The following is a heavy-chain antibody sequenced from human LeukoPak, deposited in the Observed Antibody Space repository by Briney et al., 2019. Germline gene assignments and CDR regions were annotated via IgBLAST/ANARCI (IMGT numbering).Heavy chain of an antibody. CDR3: STELRWELPPLDY. V-gene: IGHV3-15*01. CDR2: IKSKTDGGTT. D-gene: IGHD1-26*01. Sequence: GGSLRLSCAASGFTLSNAWMGWVRQPPGKGLEWVGRIKSKTDGGTTDYGTPVKGRFSISRDDSKNTLYLQMNSLKIDDTAVYYCSTELRWELPPLDYWGQGTLVTVSS. CDR1: GFTLSNAW. J-gene: IGHJ4*02.